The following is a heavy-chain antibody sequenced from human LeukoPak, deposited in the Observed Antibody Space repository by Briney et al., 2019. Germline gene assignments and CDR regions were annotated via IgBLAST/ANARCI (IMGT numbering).Heavy chain of an antibody. CDR2: IYYSGST. J-gene: IGHJ3*02. CDR1: GGSISSGDYY. CDR3: ARTASDFTGAFDI. D-gene: IGHD2-8*02. V-gene: IGHV4-30-4*01. Sequence: PSQTLSLTCTVSGGSISSGDYYWSWIRQPPGKGLEWIGYIYYSGSTYYNPSLKSRVTISVDTSKNQFSLKLSSVTAADTAVYYCARTASDFTGAFDIWGQGTMVTVSS.